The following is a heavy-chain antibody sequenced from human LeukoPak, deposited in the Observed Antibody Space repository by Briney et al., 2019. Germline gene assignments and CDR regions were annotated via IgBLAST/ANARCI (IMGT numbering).Heavy chain of an antibody. D-gene: IGHD3-22*01. V-gene: IGHV3-74*01. CDR1: GFTFSSYW. J-gene: IGHJ4*02. CDR3: ARQRSSGYYD. CDR2: IQNDGSST. Sequence: QPGGSLRLSCEASGFTFSSYWMHWVRQAPAKGPEWVSRIQNDGSSTVYADSVKGRFTISRDNAKNTLYLQMNTLRVEDTAVYYCARQRSSGYYDWGQGTLVTVSS.